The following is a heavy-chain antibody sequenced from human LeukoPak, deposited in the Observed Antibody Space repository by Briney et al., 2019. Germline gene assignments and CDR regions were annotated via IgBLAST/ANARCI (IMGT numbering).Heavy chain of an antibody. J-gene: IGHJ4*02. D-gene: IGHD2-21*02. V-gene: IGHV1-46*01. CDR3: ARAANLGWGIVVVTAIYDY. CDR2: INPSGGST. Sequence: ASVKVSCKASGYTFTSYYMHWVRQAPGQGLEWMGIINPSGGSTSYAQKFQGRVTMTRDTSTSTVYMELSSLRSEDTAVYYCARAANLGWGIVVVTAIYDYWGQGTLVTVSS. CDR1: GYTFTSYY.